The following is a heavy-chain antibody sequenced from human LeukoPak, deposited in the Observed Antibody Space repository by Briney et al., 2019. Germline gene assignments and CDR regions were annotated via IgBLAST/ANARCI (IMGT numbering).Heavy chain of an antibody. V-gene: IGHV4-59*01. CDR3: ARGTVVPAAAQAKTKHAFDI. CDR1: GGSISSYY. D-gene: IGHD2-2*01. CDR2: IYYSGST. Sequence: PSETLSLTCTVSGGSISSYYWSWIRPPPGKGLEWIGYIYYSGSTNYNPSLKSRVTISVDTSKNQFSLKLSSVTAADTAVYYCARGTVVPAAAQAKTKHAFDIWGQGTMVTVSS. J-gene: IGHJ3*02.